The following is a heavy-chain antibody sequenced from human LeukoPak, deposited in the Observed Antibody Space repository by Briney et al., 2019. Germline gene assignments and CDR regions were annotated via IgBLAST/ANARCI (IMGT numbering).Heavy chain of an antibody. D-gene: IGHD6-19*01. Sequence: GGSLRLSCAASGFTFNTYGMHWVRQAPGKGLEWVAFIRNDGSDKYYADSVKGRFTISRDNSKNTLYLQMNSLRAEDTAVYYCAKGALYSSGWYLWYWGQGTLVTVSS. CDR3: AKGALYSSGWYLWY. J-gene: IGHJ4*02. V-gene: IGHV3-30*02. CDR2: IRNDGSDK. CDR1: GFTFNTYG.